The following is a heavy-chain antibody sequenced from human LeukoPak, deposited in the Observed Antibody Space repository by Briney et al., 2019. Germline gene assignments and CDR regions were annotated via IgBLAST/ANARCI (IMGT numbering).Heavy chain of an antibody. CDR2: INHSGST. D-gene: IGHD3-9*01. V-gene: IGHV4-34*01. CDR1: GGSFSGYY. J-gene: IGHJ3*02. Sequence: PSETLSLTCAVYGGSFSGYYWSWIRQPPGKGLEWIGEINHSGSTNYNPSLKSRVTISVDTSKNQFSLKLSSVTAADTAVYYCAGAGNFDWDPRNAFDIWGQGTMVTVSS. CDR3: AGAGNFDWDPRNAFDI.